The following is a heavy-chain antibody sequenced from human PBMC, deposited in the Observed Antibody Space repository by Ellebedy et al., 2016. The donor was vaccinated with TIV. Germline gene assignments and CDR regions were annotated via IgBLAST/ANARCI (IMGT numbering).Heavy chain of an antibody. CDR1: GGSISSFY. CDR2: IYSSGST. Sequence: MPSETLSLTCTVSGGSISSFYWSWLRQPAVKGLEWIGRIYSSGSTNYNPSLKRRVTMSVDTSKNQFSLKLSSVTAADTAVYYCARHSSSWGKAFDIWGPGTMVTVSS. V-gene: IGHV4-4*07. CDR3: ARHSSSWGKAFDI. J-gene: IGHJ3*02. D-gene: IGHD6-13*01.